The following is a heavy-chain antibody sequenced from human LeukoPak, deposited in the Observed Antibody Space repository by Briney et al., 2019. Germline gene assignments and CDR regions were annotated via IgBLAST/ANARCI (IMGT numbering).Heavy chain of an antibody. CDR1: GYTLTELS. V-gene: IGHV1-24*01. Sequence: ASVKVSCKVSGYTLTELSMHWVRQAPGKGLEWMGGFDPEDGETIYAQKFQGRVTMTEDTSTDTAYMELSSLRSVDTAVYYCATVGPIAAAGIGEVYYFDYWGQGTLVTVSS. D-gene: IGHD6-13*01. J-gene: IGHJ4*02. CDR2: FDPEDGET. CDR3: ATVGPIAAAGIGEVYYFDY.